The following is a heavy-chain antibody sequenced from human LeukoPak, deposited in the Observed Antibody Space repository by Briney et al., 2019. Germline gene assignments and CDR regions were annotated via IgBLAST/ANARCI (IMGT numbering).Heavy chain of an antibody. V-gene: IGHV4-34*01. CDR1: DGSFTNYY. CDR3: ARAPYLTGGS. J-gene: IGHJ3*01. Sequence: SVTLSLTCAVYDGSFTNYYWSWIRQPPGTGLEWIGEINHSGSTNYNPSLRSRVTISLDTSRNQFSLKLSSVTAADTAVYYCARAPYLTGGSWGQGTMVTVSS. D-gene: IGHD2-8*02. CDR2: INHSGST.